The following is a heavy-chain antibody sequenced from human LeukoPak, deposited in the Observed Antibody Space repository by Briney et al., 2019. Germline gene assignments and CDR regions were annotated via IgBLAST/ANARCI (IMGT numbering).Heavy chain of an antibody. CDR3: ARDVGSGWYPRGYYFDY. V-gene: IGHV1-69*13. Sequence: SVKVSCKASGGTFSSYAISWVRQVPGQGLEWMGGIIPIFGTANYAQEFQGRVTITADESTSTAYMELSSLRSEDTAVYYCARDVGSGWYPRGYYFDYWGQGTLVTVSS. CDR2: IIPIFGTA. CDR1: GGTFSSYA. J-gene: IGHJ4*02. D-gene: IGHD6-19*01.